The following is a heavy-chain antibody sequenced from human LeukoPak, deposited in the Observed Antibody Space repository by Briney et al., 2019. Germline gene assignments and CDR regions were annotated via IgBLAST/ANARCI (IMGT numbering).Heavy chain of an antibody. D-gene: IGHD6-19*01. CDR3: ARARYSSGWPFDY. V-gene: IGHV4-30-4*01. J-gene: IGHJ4*02. Sequence: PSQTLSLTCTVSGGSISSGDYYWSWIRQPPGKGLEWIGYIYYSGSTYYNPSLKSRVTISVDTSKNQFSLKLCSVTAADTAVYYCARARYSSGWPFDYWGQGTLVTVSS. CDR1: GGSISSGDYY. CDR2: IYYSGST.